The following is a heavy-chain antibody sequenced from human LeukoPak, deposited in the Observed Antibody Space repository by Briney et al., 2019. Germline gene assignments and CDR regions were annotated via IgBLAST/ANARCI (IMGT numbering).Heavy chain of an antibody. J-gene: IGHJ5*02. CDR1: GFTFSSYS. V-gene: IGHV3-21*01. CDR2: ISSSSYI. CDR3: ARTEDSTRAYNWFDP. Sequence: GGSLRLSCAASGFTFSSYSMNWVRQAPGKGLEWVSSISSSSYIYYADSVKGRFTISRDNAKNSLYLQMNSLRAEDTAVYYCARTEDSTRAYNWFDPWGQGTLVTVSS. D-gene: IGHD2/OR15-2a*01.